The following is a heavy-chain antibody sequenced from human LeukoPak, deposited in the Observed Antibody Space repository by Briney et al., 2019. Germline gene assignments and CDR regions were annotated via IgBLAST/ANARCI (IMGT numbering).Heavy chain of an antibody. J-gene: IGHJ4*02. Sequence: SETLSLTCAVYGESFSGYYWTWISQPPGRGLESIGEINHSGSTNYNPSLKRRVTISVDTSKSQFSLKLNSVTAADTAMYYCARGRDPYWGQGTLVTVSS. CDR1: GESFSGYY. CDR2: INHSGST. D-gene: IGHD5-24*01. V-gene: IGHV4-34*01. CDR3: ARGRDPY.